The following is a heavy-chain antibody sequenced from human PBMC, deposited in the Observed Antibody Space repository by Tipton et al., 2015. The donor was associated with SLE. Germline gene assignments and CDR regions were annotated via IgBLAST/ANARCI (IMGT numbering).Heavy chain of an antibody. D-gene: IGHD2/OR15-2a*01. J-gene: IGHJ4*02. Sequence: TLSLTCAVYGGSFSSYSWSWIRQSPGKGLEWIGGIHHGGDTNYNPSLKSRVTISIDTSKSQFSLNLSSVTAADTAVYYCARGLNKGNPFFGYWGQGTLVTVSS. CDR2: IHHGGDT. CDR3: ARGLNKGNPFFGY. V-gene: IGHV4-34*01. CDR1: GGSFSSYS.